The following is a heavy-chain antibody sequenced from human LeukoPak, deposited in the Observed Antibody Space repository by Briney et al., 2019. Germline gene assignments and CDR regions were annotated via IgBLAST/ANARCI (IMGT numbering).Heavy chain of an antibody. CDR1: GGSISSYY. Sequence: PSETLSLTCTVSGGSISSYYWSWFRQPPGKGLEWIGDIYYSGSTNYNPSLKGRVTMSVDTSKNQFSLKLTSVTAADTAVYFCVRANHFDYWGQGTLVTVSS. V-gene: IGHV4-59*01. J-gene: IGHJ4*02. CDR2: IYYSGST. CDR3: VRANHFDY.